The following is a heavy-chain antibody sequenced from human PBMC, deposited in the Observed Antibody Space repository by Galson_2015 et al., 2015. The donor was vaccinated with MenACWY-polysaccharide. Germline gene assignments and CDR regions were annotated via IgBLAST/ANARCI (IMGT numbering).Heavy chain of an antibody. D-gene: IGHD6-19*01. CDR1: GFTFSSYT. Sequence: SLRLSCAASGFTFSSYTMRWVRQAPGKELEWVSAITGSGGDTFYTDSVRGRFTISRDNARNTLYLQMNSLSAEDTAVYYCTKDHGGSGWTNDYWGQRTLVTASS. CDR2: ITGSGGDT. V-gene: IGHV3-23*01. CDR3: TKDHGGSGWTNDY. J-gene: IGHJ4*02.